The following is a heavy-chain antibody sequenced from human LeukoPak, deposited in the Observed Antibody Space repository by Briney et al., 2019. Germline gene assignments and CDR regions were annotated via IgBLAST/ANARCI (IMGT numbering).Heavy chain of an antibody. CDR3: ARGDSSWHLDY. Sequence: PSETLSLTCTVSGGSISSGGYYWSWIRQHPGKGLEWIGYIYYSGSTYYNPSLKSRVTISVDTSKNQFSLKLSSVTAADTAVYYCARGDSSWHLDYWGQGTLVTVSS. CDR2: IYYSGST. V-gene: IGHV4-31*03. D-gene: IGHD6-13*01. J-gene: IGHJ4*02. CDR1: GGSISSGGYY.